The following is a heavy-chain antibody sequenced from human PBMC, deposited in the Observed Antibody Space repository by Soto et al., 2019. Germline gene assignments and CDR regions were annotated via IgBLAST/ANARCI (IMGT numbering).Heavy chain of an antibody. CDR2: ISSSGSII. Sequence: SLRLSCAASGFTFSTYSMNWVRQAPGKGLEWVSYISSSGSIIYYADSVKGRFTSSRDNARNPLYLQMNSLRAEDTAVYYCARHDPDYWGPGTLVTVSS. CDR3: ARHDPDY. CDR1: GFTFSTYS. J-gene: IGHJ4*02. D-gene: IGHD1-1*01. V-gene: IGHV3-48*01.